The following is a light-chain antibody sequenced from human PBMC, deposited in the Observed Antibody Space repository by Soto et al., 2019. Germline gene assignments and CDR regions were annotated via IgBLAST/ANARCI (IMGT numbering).Light chain of an antibody. CDR1: QNIDIY. J-gene: IGKJ1*01. CDR3: LQTFSAST. CDR2: GAS. V-gene: IGKV1-39*01. Sequence: DIQMTQSPSSLSASVGDRVSITSRASQNIDIYLHWYQQKPGRAPKPLIYGASTLQSGVPSRFSGAGSGTDFSLTITGLQPEDSATYYCLQTFSASTFGQGTRV.